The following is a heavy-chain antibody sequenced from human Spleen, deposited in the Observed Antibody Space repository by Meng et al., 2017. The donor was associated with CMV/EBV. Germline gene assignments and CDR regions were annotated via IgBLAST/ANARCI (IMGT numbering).Heavy chain of an antibody. CDR1: FTFSSYS. J-gene: IGHJ4*02. V-gene: IGHV3-21*01. CDR3: ARDPRSGWELLRYFDY. Sequence: FTFSSYSMNWVRQAPGKGLEWVSSISSSSRYIYYADSVKGRFTTSRDNAKSSLYLQMNSLRAEDTAVYFCARDPRSGWELLRYFDYWGQGTLVTVSS. D-gene: IGHD1-26*01. CDR2: ISSSSRYI.